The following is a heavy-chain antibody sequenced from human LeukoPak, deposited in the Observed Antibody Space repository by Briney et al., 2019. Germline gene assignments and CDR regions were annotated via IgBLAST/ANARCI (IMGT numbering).Heavy chain of an antibody. V-gene: IGHV3-21*01. Sequence: GGSLRLSCAASGFTFSNYNMNWVRQAPGKGLEWVSSITSSSTYIYYADSVKGRFTISRDNAKNSLYLQMNSLRAEDSAVYYCARDLAHYDSSGYNYYYYMDVWGKGTTVTVSS. CDR2: ITSSSTYI. CDR1: GFTFSNYN. D-gene: IGHD3-22*01. CDR3: ARDLAHYDSSGYNYYYYMDV. J-gene: IGHJ6*03.